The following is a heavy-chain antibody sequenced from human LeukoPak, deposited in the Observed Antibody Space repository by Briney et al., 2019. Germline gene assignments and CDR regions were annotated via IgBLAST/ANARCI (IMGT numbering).Heavy chain of an antibody. CDR2: INPNSGGT. Sequence: GASVKVSCKASGYTFTGYYMHWVPQAPGQGLEWMGWINPNSGGTNYAQKFQGWVTMTRDTSISTAYMELSRLRSDDTAVYYCASYSGSYFIGLDAFDIWGQGTMVTVSS. CDR3: ASYSGSYFIGLDAFDI. CDR1: GYTFTGYY. D-gene: IGHD1-26*01. J-gene: IGHJ3*02. V-gene: IGHV1-2*04.